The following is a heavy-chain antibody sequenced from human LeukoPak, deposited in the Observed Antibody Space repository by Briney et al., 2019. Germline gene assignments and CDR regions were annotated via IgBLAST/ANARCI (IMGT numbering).Heavy chain of an antibody. D-gene: IGHD3-22*01. Sequence: SETLSLTCAVSGGSISSSNWWSWVRQPPGKGLEWIGEIYHSGSTNYNPSLESRVTISVDKSKNQFSLKLSSVTAADTAVYYCARGGYYYDSSGYSHLPDYWGQGTLVTVSA. V-gene: IGHV4-4*02. CDR3: ARGGYYYDSSGYSHLPDY. J-gene: IGHJ4*02. CDR1: GGSISSSNW. CDR2: IYHSGST.